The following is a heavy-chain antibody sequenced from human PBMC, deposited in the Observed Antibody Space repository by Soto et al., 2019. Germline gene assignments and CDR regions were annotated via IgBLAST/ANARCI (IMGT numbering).Heavy chain of an antibody. CDR1: GGTFSSYS. CDR3: ARDDILTGPTSQYYYGMDV. V-gene: IGHV1-69*13. Sequence: SVKVSCKASGGTFSSYSISWVRQAPGQGLEWMGGIIPIFGTANYAQKFQGRVTITADESTSTAYMELSSLRSEDTAVYYCARDDILTGPTSQYYYGMDVWGQGTTVTVSS. CDR2: IIPIFGTA. D-gene: IGHD3-9*01. J-gene: IGHJ6*02.